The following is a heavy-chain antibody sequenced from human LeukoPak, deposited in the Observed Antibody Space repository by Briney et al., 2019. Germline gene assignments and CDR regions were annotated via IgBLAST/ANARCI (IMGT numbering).Heavy chain of an antibody. CDR2: IYTSGST. CDR1: GGSISNGSYY. Sequence: SETLSLTCTVSGGSISNGSYYWSWIRQPAGKGLEWIGRIYTSGSTNYNPSLKSRVTISVDTSKNQFSLKLSSVTAADTAVYYCAFVGRAAAIDYWGQGTLVTVSS. CDR3: AFVGRAAAIDY. D-gene: IGHD6-13*01. V-gene: IGHV4-61*02. J-gene: IGHJ4*02.